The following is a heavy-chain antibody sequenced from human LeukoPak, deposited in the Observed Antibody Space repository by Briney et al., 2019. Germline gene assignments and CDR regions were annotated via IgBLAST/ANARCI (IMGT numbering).Heavy chain of an antibody. CDR3: ARDQNAGEAADTTKPI. CDR1: GYTFTGYY. Sequence: RASVKVSCKASGYTFTGYYMHWVRQAPGQGLEWMGWINPNSGGTNYAQKSQGRVTMTRDTSISTAYMELSRLRSDDTAVYYCARDQNAGEAADTTKPIWGQGTLVTVSS. V-gene: IGHV1-2*02. CDR2: INPNSGGT. J-gene: IGHJ4*02. D-gene: IGHD3-16*01.